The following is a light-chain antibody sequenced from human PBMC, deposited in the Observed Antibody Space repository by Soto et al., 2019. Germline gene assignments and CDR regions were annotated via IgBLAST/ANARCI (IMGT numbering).Light chain of an antibody. Sequence: EVVLTQSPGTLSLSAGERATLSCRASQSVSSNYLAWYQQKPGQSPRLLIYGASNRASGIPPRFSGSGSGTDFTLTISSLQSEDFAVYYCQQLNYWPRITLGQGTRLEIK. V-gene: IGKV3-11*01. J-gene: IGKJ5*01. CDR2: GAS. CDR1: QSVSSNY. CDR3: QQLNYWPRIT.